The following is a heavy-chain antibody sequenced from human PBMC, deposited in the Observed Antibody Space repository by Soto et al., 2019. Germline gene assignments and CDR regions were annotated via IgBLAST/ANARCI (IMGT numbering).Heavy chain of an antibody. CDR2: IIPILGIA. D-gene: IGHD2-2*01. CDR1: GGTFSSYT. CDR3: ARAIDCSSTSCPRGWFAP. J-gene: IGHJ5*02. V-gene: IGHV1-69*02. Sequence: ASVKVSCKASGGTFSSYTISWVRQAPGQGLEWMGRIIPILGIANYAQKFQGRVTITADKSTSTAYMELSSLRSEDTAVYYCARAIDCSSTSCPRGWFAPWGQGTLVTVSS.